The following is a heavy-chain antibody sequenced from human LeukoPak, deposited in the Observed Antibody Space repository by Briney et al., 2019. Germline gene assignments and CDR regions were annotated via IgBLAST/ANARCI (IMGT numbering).Heavy chain of an antibody. V-gene: IGHV3-48*04. D-gene: IGHD5-12*01. CDR2: ISTSSSTI. CDR3: AKSPGGYSGPFGD. Sequence: GGSLRLSCAASGFTFSSYSMNWVRQAPGKGLEWVSYISTSSSTIYYADSVKGRFTISRDNAKNSLYLQMNSLRVEDTAVYYCAKSPGGYSGPFGDWGQGTLVTVSS. CDR1: GFTFSSYS. J-gene: IGHJ4*02.